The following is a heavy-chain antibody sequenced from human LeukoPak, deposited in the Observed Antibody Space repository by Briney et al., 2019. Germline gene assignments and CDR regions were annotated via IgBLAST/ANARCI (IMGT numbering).Heavy chain of an antibody. Sequence: GASVKVSCKASGYTFTSYGISWVRQAPGQGLEWMGWINPNSGGTNYAQKFQGRVTMARDTSISTAYMELSRLRSDDTAVYYCAVPVWFGDIPFDNWFDPWGQGTLVTVSS. CDR2: INPNSGGT. CDR1: GYTFTSYG. J-gene: IGHJ5*02. CDR3: AVPVWFGDIPFDNWFDP. V-gene: IGHV1-2*02. D-gene: IGHD3-10*01.